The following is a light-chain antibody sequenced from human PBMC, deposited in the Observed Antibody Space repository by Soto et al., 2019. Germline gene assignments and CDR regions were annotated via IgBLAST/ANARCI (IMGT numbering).Light chain of an antibody. V-gene: IGKV1-5*01. Sequence: IQITQSPSTLSASLGDRGTITCRASQSISSWLAWYQQKPGKAPKLLIYDASSLESGVPSRFSGSGSGTEFTLTISSLQPDDFATYYCQQYNSYSWTFGQGTKVDI. CDR2: DAS. J-gene: IGKJ1*01. CDR3: QQYNSYSWT. CDR1: QSISSW.